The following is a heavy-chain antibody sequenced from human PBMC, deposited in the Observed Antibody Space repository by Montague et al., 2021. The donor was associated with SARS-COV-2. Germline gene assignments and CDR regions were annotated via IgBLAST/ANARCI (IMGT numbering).Heavy chain of an antibody. D-gene: IGHD3-22*01. CDR2: IYYSGNT. J-gene: IGHJ5*02. V-gene: IGHV4-59*02. Sequence: SETLSLTCSVSGGSVSSYYLNWIRQTPGKGLEWIGYIYYSGNTNYNPSLKSRVTISVDTSKNQFSLKLSSVTAADTAVYYCARDRPPYYYDNSGHFLHGWFDPWGQGTLVTVSS. CDR3: ARDRPPYYYDNSGHFLHGWFDP. CDR1: GGSVSSYY.